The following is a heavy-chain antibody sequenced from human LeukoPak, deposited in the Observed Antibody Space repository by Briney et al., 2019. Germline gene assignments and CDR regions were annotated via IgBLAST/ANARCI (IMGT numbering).Heavy chain of an antibody. Sequence: GRSLRLSCAASGFTFSSYGMHWVRQAPGKGLEWVAVISYDGSNKYYADSVKGRFTISRDNSKNTLYLQMNSLRAEDTAVYYCAKERDVVIRLEFDYWGQGTLVTVSS. CDR2: ISYDGSNK. J-gene: IGHJ4*02. CDR1: GFTFSSYG. D-gene: IGHD3-22*01. V-gene: IGHV3-30*18. CDR3: AKERDVVIRLEFDY.